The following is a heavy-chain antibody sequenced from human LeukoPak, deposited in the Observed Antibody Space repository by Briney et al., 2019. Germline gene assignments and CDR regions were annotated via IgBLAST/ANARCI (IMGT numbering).Heavy chain of an antibody. CDR2: ISGSGGST. CDR1: GFTFSSYS. CDR3: AKAKVEYYYYGMDV. D-gene: IGHD2-15*01. Sequence: GGSLRLSCAASGFTFSSYSMNWVRQAPGKGLEWVSAISGSGGSTYYADSVKGRFTISRDNSKNTLYLQMNSLRAEDTAVYYCAKAKVEYYYYGMDVWGQGTTVTVSS. J-gene: IGHJ6*02. V-gene: IGHV3-23*01.